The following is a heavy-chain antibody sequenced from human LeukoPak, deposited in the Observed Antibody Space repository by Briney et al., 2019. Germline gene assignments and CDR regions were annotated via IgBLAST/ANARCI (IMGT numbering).Heavy chain of an antibody. Sequence: SETLSLTCAVYGGSFSGYYWSWIRQPPGKGLEWIGEINHSGSTNYNPSLKSRVTISVDTSKNQFSLKLSSVTAADTAVYYCARSTMIVVAVPDQVPAFDIWGQGTMVTVSS. J-gene: IGHJ3*02. CDR3: ARSTMIVVAVPDQVPAFDI. V-gene: IGHV4-34*01. CDR1: GGSFSGYY. D-gene: IGHD3-22*01. CDR2: INHSGST.